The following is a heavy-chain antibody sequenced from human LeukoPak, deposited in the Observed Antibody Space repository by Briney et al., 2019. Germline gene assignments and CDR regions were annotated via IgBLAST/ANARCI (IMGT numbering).Heavy chain of an antibody. CDR3: ARDQGIAAAGPEEGVYYYGMDV. Sequence: GASVKVSCKASGYTFTGYYMHWVRQAPGQGLEWMGWINPNSGGTNYAQKFQGWVTMTRDTSISTAYMELSRLRSDDTAVYYCARDQGIAAAGPEEGVYYYGMDVWGQGTTVTVSS. CDR1: GYTFTGYY. D-gene: IGHD6-13*01. J-gene: IGHJ6*02. CDR2: INPNSGGT. V-gene: IGHV1-2*04.